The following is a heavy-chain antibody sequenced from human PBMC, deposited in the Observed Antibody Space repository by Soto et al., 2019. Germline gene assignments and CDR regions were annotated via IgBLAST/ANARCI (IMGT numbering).Heavy chain of an antibody. D-gene: IGHD6-6*01. CDR3: ARAYTTSCPGP. CDR2: INPTGGST. Sequence: GASVKVSCKASGYTFTNYYMHWVRRAPGQGLEWMGMINPTGGSTTYAQKFQGRVSMTRDTSTNTVYMELSGLRSEDTAVYYCARAYTTSCPGPWGQGTLVTVSS. J-gene: IGHJ5*02. V-gene: IGHV1-46*01. CDR1: GYTFTNYY.